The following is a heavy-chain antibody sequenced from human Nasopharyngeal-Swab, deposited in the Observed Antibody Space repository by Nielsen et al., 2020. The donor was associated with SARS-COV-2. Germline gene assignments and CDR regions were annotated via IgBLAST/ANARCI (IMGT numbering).Heavy chain of an antibody. J-gene: IGHJ4*02. V-gene: IGHV3-30*03. CDR3: AFGAFYFDH. CDR2: ISYDGNEN. Sequence: WTRQPPGKGLEWVALISYDGNENYYADSLKGRFTISRDNAKNALYLQVNSLRSEDTAVYYCAFGAFYFDHWGQGTLVTVSS. D-gene: IGHD3-3*01.